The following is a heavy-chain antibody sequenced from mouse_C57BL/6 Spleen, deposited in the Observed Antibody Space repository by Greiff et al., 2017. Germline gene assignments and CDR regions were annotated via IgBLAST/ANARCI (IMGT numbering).Heavy chain of an antibody. Sequence: QVQLKQSGPELVKPGASVKISCKASGYAFSSSWMNWVKQRPGKGLEWIGRIYPGDGDTNYNGKFKGKATLTADNSSSTAYMQLSSLTSEDSAVYCCAREEDSSGYLYFDYWGQGTTLTVSS. J-gene: IGHJ2*01. CDR3: AREEDSSGYLYFDY. CDR1: GYAFSSSW. V-gene: IGHV1-82*01. CDR2: IYPGDGDT. D-gene: IGHD3-2*02.